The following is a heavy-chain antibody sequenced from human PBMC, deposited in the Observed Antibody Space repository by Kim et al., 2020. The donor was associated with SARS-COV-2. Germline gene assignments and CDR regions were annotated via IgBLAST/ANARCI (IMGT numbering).Heavy chain of an antibody. CDR2: INPNSGGT. Sequence: ASVKVSCKASGYTFTGYYMHWVRQAPGQGLEWMGWINPNSGGTNYAQKFQGWVTMTRDTSISTAYMELSRLRSDDTAVYYCARGAGAYSYGYLYYYYGMDVWGQGTTVTVSS. V-gene: IGHV1-2*04. J-gene: IGHJ6*02. D-gene: IGHD5-18*01. CDR1: GYTFTGYY. CDR3: ARGAGAYSYGYLYYYYGMDV.